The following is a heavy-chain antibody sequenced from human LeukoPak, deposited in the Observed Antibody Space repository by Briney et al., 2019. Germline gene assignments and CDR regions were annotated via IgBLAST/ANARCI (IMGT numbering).Heavy chain of an antibody. CDR2: ISGGGDST. CDR3: AKVPSTGYYYSDY. J-gene: IGHJ4*02. D-gene: IGHD3-22*01. V-gene: IGHV3-23*01. Sequence: GGSLRLSCAASGFTFSSYVMSWVRQAPGKGLEWVSVISGGGDSTYYADSVKGRFTISRDNSKNTLYLQMNSLRAEDTAVYFCAKVPSTGYYYSDYWGQGTLVTVSS. CDR1: GFTFSSYV.